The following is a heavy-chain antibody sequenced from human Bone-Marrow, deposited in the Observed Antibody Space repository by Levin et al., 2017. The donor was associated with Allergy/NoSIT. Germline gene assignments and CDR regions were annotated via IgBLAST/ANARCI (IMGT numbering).Heavy chain of an antibody. J-gene: IGHJ1*01. CDR3: ASHSEEFTSAANFHH. CDR2: INPTGTST. Sequence: ASVKVSCKASGNTFIHYYIHWMRQAPGQGLEWMGMINPTGTSTIYAHNFRGRVTLTRDTSTSTIYMELSSLTSDDTAMFYCASHSEEFTSAANFHHWGQGTLVTVSS. D-gene: IGHD2-2*01. CDR1: GNTFIHYY. V-gene: IGHV1-46*01.